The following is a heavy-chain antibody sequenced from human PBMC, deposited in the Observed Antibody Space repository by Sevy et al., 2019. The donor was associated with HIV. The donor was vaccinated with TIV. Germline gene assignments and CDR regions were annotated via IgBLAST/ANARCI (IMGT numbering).Heavy chain of an antibody. D-gene: IGHD1-26*01. J-gene: IGHJ3*01. V-gene: IGHV3-23*01. CDR2: ISVRDSST. CDR3: AKVTLWELLAAHDAFDV. CDR1: GFSFSGYV. Sequence: GGSLRLSCAASGFSFSGYVMNWVRQAPGKGLEWVSSISVRDSSTYYADSVRGRFIISRDNSENTLYLQMNGLRAEDTAVYYCAKVTLWELLAAHDAFDVWGQGTMVTVSS.